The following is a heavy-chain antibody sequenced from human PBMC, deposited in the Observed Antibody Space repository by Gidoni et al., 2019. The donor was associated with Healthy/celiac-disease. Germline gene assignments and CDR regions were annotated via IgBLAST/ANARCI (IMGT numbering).Heavy chain of an antibody. J-gene: IGHJ6*02. CDR1: GGSISSYY. CDR3: ARGAVDTMVRGVPYYYYGMDV. D-gene: IGHD3-10*01. Sequence: QVQLQESGPGLVKPSETLSLTCTVAGGSISSYYSSWIRQPPGKGLEWIGYIYYSGSTNYNPSLKRRVTISVDTTKNQFSLKLSSVTAADTAVYYCARGAVDTMVRGVPYYYYGMDVWGQGTTVTVSS. CDR2: IYYSGST. V-gene: IGHV4-59*01.